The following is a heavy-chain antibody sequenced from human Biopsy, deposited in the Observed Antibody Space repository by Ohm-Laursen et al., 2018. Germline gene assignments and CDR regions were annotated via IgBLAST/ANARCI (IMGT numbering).Heavy chain of an antibody. CDR1: GYTFTSYD. D-gene: IGHD1-7*01. CDR3: GRAVRNQLLTDP. J-gene: IGHJ5*02. Sequence: ASVKVSCKVSGYTFTSYDITWVRQASGQGPEWIGWLNPVSGNSNFGQKFRGRVTVTSDTSISTAYMELSGLTSDDTATYYCGRAVRNQLLTDPWGQGTLVTVTS. V-gene: IGHV1-8*01. CDR2: LNPVSGNS.